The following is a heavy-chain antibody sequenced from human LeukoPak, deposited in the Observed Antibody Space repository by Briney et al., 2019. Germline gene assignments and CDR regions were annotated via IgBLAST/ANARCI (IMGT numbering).Heavy chain of an antibody. D-gene: IGHD3-22*01. J-gene: IGHJ2*01. V-gene: IGHV3-21*01. CDR1: GFTFSSYS. Sequence: GGSLRLSCAASGFTFSSYSMTWVRQAPGKGLEWVSSISSSSSYIYYADSVKGRFTISRDNSKNTLFLQMNSLRAEDTAVYYCARTSDTSGRLYWYFDLWGRGTLVTVSS. CDR2: ISSSSSYI. CDR3: ARTSDTSGRLYWYFDL.